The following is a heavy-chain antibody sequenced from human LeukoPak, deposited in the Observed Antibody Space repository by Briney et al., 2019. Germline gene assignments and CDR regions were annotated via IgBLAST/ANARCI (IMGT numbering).Heavy chain of an antibody. J-gene: IGHJ4*02. CDR1: GFSFSNTY. V-gene: IGHV3-66*01. Sequence: GGSLRLSCAVSGFSFSNTYMSWVRQAPGEGLEWVSVIFRGEKTYYADSVKGRFTISRDSSTNTVYLQMASLRAEDTAIYYCVKEVPGTTVYDWGQGTLVTVSS. D-gene: IGHD4-17*01. CDR3: VKEVPGTTVYD. CDR2: IFRGEKT.